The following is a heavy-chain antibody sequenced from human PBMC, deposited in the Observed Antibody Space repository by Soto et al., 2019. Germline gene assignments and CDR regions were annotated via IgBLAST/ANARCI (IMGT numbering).Heavy chain of an antibody. CDR2: INAGNGNT. CDR3: ARGGRYCSGGSCYYYYYMDV. CDR1: GYTYTSYA. Sequence: ASLQVSCKASGYTYTSYAIHWVRQAPGQRLEWMGWINAGNGNTKYSQKFQGRVTITRDTSASTAYMELSSLRSEDTAVYYCARGGRYCSGGSCYYYYYMDVWGKGTTVTVSS. J-gene: IGHJ6*03. D-gene: IGHD2-15*01. V-gene: IGHV1-3*01.